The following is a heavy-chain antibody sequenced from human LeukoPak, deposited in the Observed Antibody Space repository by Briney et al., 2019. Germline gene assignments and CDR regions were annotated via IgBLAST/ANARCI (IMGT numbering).Heavy chain of an antibody. D-gene: IGHD3-16*01. Sequence: GGSLRLSCAASGFTFSSHSMNWVRQAPGKGLEWVSSISTSSSYIYYADSVKGRFTISRDNAKKSLYLQMNSLRAEDTAVYYCARDPTSARAQYVFDIWGQGTMVTVSS. CDR1: GFTFSSHS. CDR3: ARDPTSARAQYVFDI. CDR2: ISTSSSYI. V-gene: IGHV3-21*01. J-gene: IGHJ3*02.